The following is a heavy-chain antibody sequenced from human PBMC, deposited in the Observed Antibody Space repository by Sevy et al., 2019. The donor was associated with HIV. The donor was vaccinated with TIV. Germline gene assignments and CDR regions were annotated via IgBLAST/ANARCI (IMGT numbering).Heavy chain of an antibody. Sequence: GGSLRLSCAASGFTFSSYSMSWVRQTPGKGLEWLSLISSSSSTIHHEDSVKGRFTISRDNAKNSLYLQMNSLRAEDTAMYYWARGTGSGSFLFDYWGQGTLVTVSS. V-gene: IGHV3-48*01. D-gene: IGHD3-10*01. J-gene: IGHJ4*02. CDR1: GFTFSSYS. CDR3: ARGTGSGSFLFDY. CDR2: ISSSSSTI.